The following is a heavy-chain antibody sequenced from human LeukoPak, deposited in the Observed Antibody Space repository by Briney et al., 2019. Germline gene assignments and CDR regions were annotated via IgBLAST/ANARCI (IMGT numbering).Heavy chain of an antibody. D-gene: IGHD6-13*01. J-gene: IGHJ5*02. V-gene: IGHV4-4*02. CDR2: IYHSGST. CDR1: GRSISSGNW. Sequence: SETLSLTCAVSGRSISSGNWLGWVRQPPGKGLEWIGEIYHSGSTNYNPSLKSRVTITVVKSKNQFSLKLCSVTAADTAVHYCASKISASGSRCLDLWGRGTLVPVSS. CDR3: ASKISASGSRCLDL.